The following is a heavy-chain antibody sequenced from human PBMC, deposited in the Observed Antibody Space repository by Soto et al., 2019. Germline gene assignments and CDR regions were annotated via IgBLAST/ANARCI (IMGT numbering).Heavy chain of an antibody. CDR2: IDGGGGRT. V-gene: IGHV3-23*01. CDR3: AKITAYYYDNSGANFDY. Sequence: PGGSLRLSCAASGFAFSSYAMSWVRQAPGKGLEWVSIIDGGGGRTHDADSAKGRFTISRDNSKNQLYLQMSSLRAEDTAVYYCAKITAYYYDNSGANFDYWGQGTLVTVSS. CDR1: GFAFSSYA. D-gene: IGHD3-22*01. J-gene: IGHJ4*02.